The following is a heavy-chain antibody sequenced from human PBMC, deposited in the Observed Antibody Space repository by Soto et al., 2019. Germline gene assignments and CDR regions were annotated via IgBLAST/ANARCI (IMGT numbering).Heavy chain of an antibody. CDR3: AKGDGYYYDSSGYF. D-gene: IGHD3-22*01. V-gene: IGHV3-74*01. Sequence: LRLSCAASGFTFSSYWMHWVRQAPGKGLVWVSRINSDGSSTSYADSVKGRFTISRDNAKNTLYLQMNSLRAEDTAVYYCAKGDGYYYDSSGYFWGQGTLVTVSS. CDR1: GFTFSSYW. J-gene: IGHJ4*02. CDR2: INSDGSST.